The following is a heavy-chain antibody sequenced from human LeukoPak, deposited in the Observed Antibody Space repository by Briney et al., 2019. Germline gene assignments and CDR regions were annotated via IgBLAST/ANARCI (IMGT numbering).Heavy chain of an antibody. CDR1: GGSFSGYY. CDR3: ARDGRRMAIDY. J-gene: IGHJ4*02. V-gene: IGHV4-34*01. D-gene: IGHD5-24*01. Sequence: SETLSLTCAVYGGSFSGYYWSWIRQPPGKGLEWIGEINHSGSTNYNPSLKSRVTISVDTSKNQFSLKLSSVTAADTAVYYCARDGRRMAIDYWGQGTLATVSS. CDR2: INHSGST.